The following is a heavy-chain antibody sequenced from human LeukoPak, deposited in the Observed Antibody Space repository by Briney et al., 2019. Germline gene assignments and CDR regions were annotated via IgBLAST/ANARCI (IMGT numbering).Heavy chain of an antibody. CDR2: ISWNSGSI. CDR1: GFTFDDYA. V-gene: IGHV3-9*01. D-gene: IGHD1-26*01. Sequence: QTGGSLRLSCAASGFTFDDYAMHWVRQAPGKGLEWVSGISWNSGSIGYADSVKGRFTISRDNAKNSLYLQMNSLRAEDTAVYFCARMVWEPRAFDVWGQGTMVTVSS. J-gene: IGHJ3*01. CDR3: ARMVWEPRAFDV.